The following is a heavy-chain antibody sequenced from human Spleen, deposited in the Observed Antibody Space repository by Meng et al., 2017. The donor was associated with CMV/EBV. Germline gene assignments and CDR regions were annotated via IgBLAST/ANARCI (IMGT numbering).Heavy chain of an antibody. CDR2: IQFDGSDI. CDR1: GFIFSSHG. CDR3: ARNLRDYGDLDV. V-gene: IGHV3-30*02. Sequence: GESLKISCAASGFIFSSHGMHWVRQAPGKGLEWVTFIQFDGSDIFYTDSVKGRFTISRDNSKNTLYLQMNSLRPEDTAVYYCARNLRDYGDLDVWGQGTTVTVS. J-gene: IGHJ6*02. D-gene: IGHD4-17*01.